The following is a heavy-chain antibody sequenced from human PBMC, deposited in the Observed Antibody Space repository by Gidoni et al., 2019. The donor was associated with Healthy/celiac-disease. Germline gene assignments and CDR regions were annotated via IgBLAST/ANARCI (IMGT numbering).Heavy chain of an antibody. Sequence: QVQLQESGPGLVKPSQTLSLTCTVSGGSISSGGYYWSWIRPHPGKGLEWIGYIYYSGSTYYNPSLKSRVTISVDTSKNQFSLKLSSVTAADTAVYYCARWAVARFTFDYWGQGTLVTVSS. V-gene: IGHV4-31*03. CDR1: GGSISSGGYY. J-gene: IGHJ4*02. CDR2: IYYSGST. D-gene: IGHD3-3*01. CDR3: ARWAVARFTFDY.